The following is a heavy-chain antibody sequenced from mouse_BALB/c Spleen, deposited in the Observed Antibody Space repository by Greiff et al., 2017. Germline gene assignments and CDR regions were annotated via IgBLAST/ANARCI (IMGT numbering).Heavy chain of an antibody. CDR1: GFTFSSYA. CDR3: ARPNSSGYTWFAY. J-gene: IGHJ3*01. V-gene: IGHV5-9-3*01. Sequence: EVKLVESGGGLVKPGGSLKLSCAASGFTFSSYAMSWVRQTPEKRLEWVATISSGGSYTYYPDSVKGRFTISRDNAKNTLYLQMSSLRSEDTAMYYCARPNSSGYTWFAYWGQGTLVTVSA. D-gene: IGHD3-1*01. CDR2: ISSGGSYT.